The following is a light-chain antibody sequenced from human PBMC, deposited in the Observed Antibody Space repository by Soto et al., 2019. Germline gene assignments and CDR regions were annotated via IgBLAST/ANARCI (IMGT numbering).Light chain of an antibody. V-gene: IGLV2-23*01. Sequence: QSALTQPASVSGSPGQSITISCTGTSSDVGGYDLVSWHQQHPGKAPKLIIYEGSKRPSGISNRFSGSKSGNTASLIISGLQGDDEGDYYCCAYVSSNTLLFGGGTKVTVL. J-gene: IGLJ3*02. CDR2: EGS. CDR3: CAYVSSNTLL. CDR1: SSDVGGYDL.